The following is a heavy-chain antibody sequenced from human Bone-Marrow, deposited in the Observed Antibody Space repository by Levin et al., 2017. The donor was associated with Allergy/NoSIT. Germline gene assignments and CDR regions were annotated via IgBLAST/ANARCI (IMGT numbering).Heavy chain of an antibody. CDR1: GFTFSSYG. Sequence: GGSLRLSCAASGFTFSSYGMHWVRQAPGKGLEWVAVIWYDGSNKYYADSVKGRFTISRDNSKNTLYLQMNSLRAEDTAVYYCARDGLPTTVTTHWYFDLWGRGTLVTVSS. J-gene: IGHJ2*01. D-gene: IGHD4-17*01. CDR2: IWYDGSNK. V-gene: IGHV3-33*01. CDR3: ARDGLPTTVTTHWYFDL.